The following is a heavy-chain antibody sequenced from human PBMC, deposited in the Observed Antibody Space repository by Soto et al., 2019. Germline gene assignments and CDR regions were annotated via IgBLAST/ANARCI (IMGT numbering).Heavy chain of an antibody. CDR1: GFTFSNYW. D-gene: IGHD2-2*01. J-gene: IGHJ4*02. CDR2: IKKDETEE. V-gene: IGHV3-7*03. Sequence: EVQLVESGGGLVQPGGSLRLSCAASGFTFSNYWMSWVRQAPGKGLEWVANIKKDETEEYYEDSVKGRFTISRDNAKNSLFLQMNSLRAEDTAVYYCAAYCSSISCTPFHGYSWGQGTLVTVSS. CDR3: AAYCSSISCTPFHGYS.